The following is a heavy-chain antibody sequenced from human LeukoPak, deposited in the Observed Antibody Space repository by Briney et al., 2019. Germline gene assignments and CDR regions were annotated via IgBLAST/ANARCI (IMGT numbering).Heavy chain of an antibody. CDR1: GFTFSSSW. D-gene: IGHD4-11*01. J-gene: IGHJ4*02. Sequence: PGGSLRLSCAASGFTFSSSWMYWVRQAQGEGLVWVSRINSDESITTYADSVKGRFTISRDNAKNTLYLQMNSLRAEDTAVYYCARGLVPGFLDYWGQGTPVTVSS. CDR2: INSDESIT. V-gene: IGHV3-74*01. CDR3: ARGLVPGFLDY.